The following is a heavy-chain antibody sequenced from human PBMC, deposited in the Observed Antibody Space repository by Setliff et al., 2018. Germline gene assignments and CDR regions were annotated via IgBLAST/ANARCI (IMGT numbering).Heavy chain of an antibody. D-gene: IGHD2-8*01. CDR1: GGTFKSDG. J-gene: IGHJ4*02. V-gene: IGHV1-18*01. CDR2: ISVYTGNT. Sequence: ASVKVSCKASGGTFKSDGFNWVRQAPGQGLEWMGWISVYTGNTNYAPKLQGRVTMTTDASTSTAYMELRGLTSDDTAVYYCSRLVRYCTTTTCQSVPGAEVWGQGTLVTVSS. CDR3: SRLVRYCTTTTCQSVPGAEV.